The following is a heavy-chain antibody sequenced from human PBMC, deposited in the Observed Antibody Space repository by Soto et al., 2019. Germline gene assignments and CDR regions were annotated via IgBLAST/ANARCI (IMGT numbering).Heavy chain of an antibody. V-gene: IGHV1-69*01. CDR2: ILPIFGTA. Sequence: QVQLVQSGAEVTKPGSSVKVSCKASGGTFSSYAISWVRQAPGQGLEWMGGILPIFGTANYAQKFQGRVTITADESTSTAEMELSSMISEETAVYYCARGRGGVLPVAYWGQGTLVTVSS. J-gene: IGHJ4*02. CDR3: ARGRGGVLPVAY. D-gene: IGHD3-16*01. CDR1: GGTFSSYA.